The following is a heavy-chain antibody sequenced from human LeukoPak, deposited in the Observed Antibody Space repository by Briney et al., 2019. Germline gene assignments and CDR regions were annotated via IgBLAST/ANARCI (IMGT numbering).Heavy chain of an antibody. CDR2: IYYSGSS. Sequence: NPSETLSLTCTASGGSISSYYWSWIRQPPGKGLEWIGYIYYSGSSNYNPSLKSRVTISVDTSKNQFSLKLISVTAADTAVYYCARTSAVLDYDFWSGYPHYYYYYMDVWGKGTTVTVSS. CDR3: ARTSAVLDYDFWSGYPHYYYYYMDV. J-gene: IGHJ6*03. V-gene: IGHV4-59*01. D-gene: IGHD3-3*01. CDR1: GGSISSYY.